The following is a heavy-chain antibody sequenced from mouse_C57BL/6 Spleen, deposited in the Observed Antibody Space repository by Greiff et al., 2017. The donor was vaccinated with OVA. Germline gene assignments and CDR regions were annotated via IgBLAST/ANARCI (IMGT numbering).Heavy chain of an antibody. CDR1: GYTFTSYT. CDR3: ARYALLEGFDY. V-gene: IGHV1-4*01. Sequence: QVQLQQSGAELARPGASVKMSCKASGYTFTSYTMHWVKQRPGQGLEWIGYINPSSGYTKYNQKFKDKATLTADKSSSTAYMQLSSLTSEDSSVYYCARYALLEGFDYWGQGTTLTVSS. J-gene: IGHJ2*01. D-gene: IGHD2-14*01. CDR2: INPSSGYT.